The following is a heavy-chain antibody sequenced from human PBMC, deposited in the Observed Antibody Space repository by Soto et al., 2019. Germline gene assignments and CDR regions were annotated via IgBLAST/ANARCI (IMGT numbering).Heavy chain of an antibody. Sequence: ESLKISCKGSGYSFTSYWISWVRQMPGKGLEWMGRIDPSDSYTNYSPSFQGHVTISADKSISTAYLQWSSLKASDTAMYYCARSLRTNGVSLLRVSDYWGQGTLVPVSS. CDR3: ARSLRTNGVSLLRVSDY. CDR2: IDPSDSYT. J-gene: IGHJ4*02. D-gene: IGHD2-8*01. CDR1: GYSFTSYW. V-gene: IGHV5-10-1*01.